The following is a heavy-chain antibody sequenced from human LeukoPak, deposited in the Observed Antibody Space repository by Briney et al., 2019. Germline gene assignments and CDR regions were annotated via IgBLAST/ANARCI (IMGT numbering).Heavy chain of an antibody. CDR2: IYTSGST. CDR1: GGSISSGSYY. V-gene: IGHV4-61*02. Sequence: PSETLSLTCTVSGGSISSGSYYWSWIRQPAGKGLEWIGRIYTSGSTNYNPSLKSRVTISVDTSKNQFSLKLSSVTAADTAVYYCARGTYDFWSGYYLDYWGQGTLVTVSS. J-gene: IGHJ4*02. D-gene: IGHD3-3*01. CDR3: ARGTYDFWSGYYLDY.